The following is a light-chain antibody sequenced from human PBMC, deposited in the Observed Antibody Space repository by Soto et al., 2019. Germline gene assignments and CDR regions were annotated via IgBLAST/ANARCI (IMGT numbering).Light chain of an antibody. Sequence: NFMLTQPHSVSESPGKTVTISCTRSSGSIASNYVQWYQQRPGSAPTTVIYEDNQRPSGVPDRFSGSIDSSSNSASLTISGLKTEDEADYYCQSYDSSNLVLFGGGTKL. CDR2: EDN. V-gene: IGLV6-57*04. CDR1: SGSIASNY. CDR3: QSYDSSNLVL. J-gene: IGLJ2*01.